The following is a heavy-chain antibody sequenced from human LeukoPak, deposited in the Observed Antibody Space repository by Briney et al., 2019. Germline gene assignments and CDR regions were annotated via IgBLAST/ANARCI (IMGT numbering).Heavy chain of an antibody. J-gene: IGHJ5*02. D-gene: IGHD2-2*02. V-gene: IGHV1-3*01. Sequence: ASVKVSCKASGYTFTSYAMHWVRQAPGQRLEWMGWINAGNGNTKYSQEFRGRVTITRDTSASTAYMELRSLRSDDTAVYYCARLVVPAAISGDNWFDPWGQGTLVTVSS. CDR2: INAGNGNT. CDR1: GYTFTSYA. CDR3: ARLVVPAAISGDNWFDP.